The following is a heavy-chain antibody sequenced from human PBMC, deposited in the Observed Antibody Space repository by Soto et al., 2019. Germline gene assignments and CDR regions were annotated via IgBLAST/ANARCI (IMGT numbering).Heavy chain of an antibody. Sequence: GGSLRLSCAASGFTFSSYGMHWVRQAPGKGLEWVAVIWYDGSNKYYAESVKGRFTISRDNSKNTLYLQMNSLRAEDTAVYYCARDSGDLLSYGMDVWGQGTTVTVSS. V-gene: IGHV3-33*01. D-gene: IGHD3-10*01. CDR1: GFTFSSYG. J-gene: IGHJ6*02. CDR2: IWYDGSNK. CDR3: ARDSGDLLSYGMDV.